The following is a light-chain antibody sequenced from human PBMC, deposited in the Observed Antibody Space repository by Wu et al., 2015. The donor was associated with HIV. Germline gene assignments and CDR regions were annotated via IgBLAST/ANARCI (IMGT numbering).Light chain of an antibody. CDR3: QQYNDWPET. CDR1: QSVSGS. V-gene: IGKV3-15*01. Sequence: EIVMTQSPATLSLSPGDRATLSCRASQSVSGSLAWYQQKPGQAPRLLIYGASTRAAGIPARFSGSGSGTEFTLTINSLQSVDFAVYYCQQYNDWPETFGQGTKVEVK. CDR2: GAS. J-gene: IGKJ1*01.